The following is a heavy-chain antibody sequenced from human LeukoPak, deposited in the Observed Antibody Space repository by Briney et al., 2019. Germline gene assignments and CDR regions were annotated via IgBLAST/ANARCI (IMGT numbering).Heavy chain of an antibody. CDR3: ARGYCSSTSCYFDY. V-gene: IGHV3-53*01. CDR1: GFTFSSYS. Sequence: GGSLRLSCAASGFTFSSYSMNWVRQAPGKGLEWVSVIYSGGSTYYADSVKGRFTISRDNSKNTLYLQMNSLRAEDTAVYYCARGYCSSTSCYFDYWGQGTLVTVSS. J-gene: IGHJ4*02. D-gene: IGHD2-2*01. CDR2: IYSGGST.